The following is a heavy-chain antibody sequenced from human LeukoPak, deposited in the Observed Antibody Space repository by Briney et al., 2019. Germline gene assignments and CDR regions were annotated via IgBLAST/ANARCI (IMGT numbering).Heavy chain of an antibody. CDR2: INHSGST. CDR3: ARNYDSSGYYWSKQYYFDY. J-gene: IGHJ4*02. CDR1: GGSFSGYY. V-gene: IGHV4-34*01. D-gene: IGHD3-22*01. Sequence: SETLSLTCAVYGGSFSGYYWSWIRQPPGKGLEWIGEINHSGSTNYNPSLKSRVTISVDTSKNQFSPKLSPVTAADTAVYYCARNYDSSGYYWSKQYYFDYWGQGTLVTVSS.